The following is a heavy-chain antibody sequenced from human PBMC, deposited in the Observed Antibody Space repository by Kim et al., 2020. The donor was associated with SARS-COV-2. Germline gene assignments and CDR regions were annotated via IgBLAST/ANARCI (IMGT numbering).Heavy chain of an antibody. V-gene: IGHV3-23*01. CDR1: GFTFSSYA. Sequence: GGSLRLSCAASGFTFSSYAMSWVRQAPGKGLEWVSAISGNGGSKYYADSVKGRFTISRDNSKNTLYLQMNSLRAEDTAVYYCAKDKRYGTGHCYRDSGQGTLVTVSS. D-gene: IGHD2-2*02. CDR3: AKDKRYGTGHCYRD. J-gene: IGHJ4*02. CDR2: ISGNGGSK.